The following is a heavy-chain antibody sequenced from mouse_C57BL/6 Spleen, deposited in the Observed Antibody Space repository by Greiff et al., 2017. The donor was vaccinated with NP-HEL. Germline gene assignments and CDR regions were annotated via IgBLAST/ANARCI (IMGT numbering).Heavy chain of an antibody. D-gene: IGHD2-4*01. V-gene: IGHV5-17*01. J-gene: IGHJ2*01. CDR2: ISSGSSTI. Sequence: EVQVVESGGGLVKPGGSLKLSCAASGFTFSDYGMHWVRQAPEKGLEWVAYISSGSSTIYYADTVKGRFTISRDNAKNTLFLQMTSLRSEDTAMYYCARGDDFLLDYWGQGTTLTVSS. CDR3: ARGDDFLLDY. CDR1: GFTFSDYG.